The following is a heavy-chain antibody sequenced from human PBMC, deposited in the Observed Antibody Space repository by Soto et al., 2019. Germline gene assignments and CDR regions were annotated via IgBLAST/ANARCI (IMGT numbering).Heavy chain of an antibody. J-gene: IGHJ4*02. V-gene: IGHV2-5*02. CDR2: FYWDDVK. CDR3: AHVYGGYDNFDY. CDR1: GFSLSTSGVG. Sequence: QITLKESGPPLVKPTQTLTLTCTFSGFSLSTSGVGVGWIRQPPGKALEWLALFYWDDVKRYSPSLKSRLTITQDTSKIQVVLTMTNLDPVDTATDYWAHVYGGYDNFDYWGQGTLVTVSS. D-gene: IGHD5-12*01.